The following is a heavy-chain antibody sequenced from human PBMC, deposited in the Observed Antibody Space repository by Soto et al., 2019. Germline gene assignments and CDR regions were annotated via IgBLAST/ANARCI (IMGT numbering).Heavy chain of an antibody. Sequence: QLQLQESGSGLVKPSQTLSLTCAVSSGSISSGGYSWSWIRQSPGKGLEWIGYISHSGSTYYNPSLKIRVTLPVDRSKNQFSLKLSSVTAADTAVYYCASGSHVPHYWGQGTLVTVSS. J-gene: IGHJ4*02. D-gene: IGHD6-6*01. V-gene: IGHV4-30-2*06. CDR2: ISHSGST. CDR3: ASGSHVPHY. CDR1: SGSISSGGYS.